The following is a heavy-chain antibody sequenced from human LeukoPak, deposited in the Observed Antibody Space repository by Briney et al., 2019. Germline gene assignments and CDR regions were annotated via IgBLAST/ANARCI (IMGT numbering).Heavy chain of an antibody. Sequence: GGSLRLSCAASGFTFSSYAMNWVRQAPGKGLEWVSLISGSGGVTYYADSVKGRFTISRDNSKNTLYLQMNSLRAEDTATYYCAKEWDGSGTRLGWFDPWGQGTLVTVSS. J-gene: IGHJ5*02. CDR2: ISGSGGVT. CDR1: GFTFSSYA. D-gene: IGHD3-10*01. CDR3: AKEWDGSGTRLGWFDP. V-gene: IGHV3-23*01.